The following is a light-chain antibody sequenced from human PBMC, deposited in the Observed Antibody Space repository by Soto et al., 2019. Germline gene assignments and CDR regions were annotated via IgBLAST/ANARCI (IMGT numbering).Light chain of an antibody. CDR1: SSNIGAGYD. J-gene: IGLJ2*01. V-gene: IGLV1-40*01. Sequence: QLVLTQPPSVSGAPGQRVTISCTRSSSNIGAGYDVHWYQQLPGTAPKLLIYGNSNRPSGVPDRFSGSKSGTSASLAITGLQAEDEADYYCHSYDSSLSGSVFGGGTKLTVL. CDR3: HSYDSSLSGSV. CDR2: GNS.